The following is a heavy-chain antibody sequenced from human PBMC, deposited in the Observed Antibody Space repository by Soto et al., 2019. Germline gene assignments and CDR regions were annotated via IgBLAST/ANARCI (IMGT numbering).Heavy chain of an antibody. D-gene: IGHD1-26*01. CDR2: ITSGASTR. V-gene: IGHV3-48*01. Sequence: EVQLVESGGGLVQPGGSLRLSCATSGFFFATYRMNWVRQAPGKGLEWVSYITSGASTRYHSDSVKGRFTISRDDAKGTLFLQMNNLRVDVTGVYYCARVGASGSFFTTLDYWGQGTLVTVSS. CDR3: ARVGASGSFFTTLDY. CDR1: GFFFATYR. J-gene: IGHJ4*02.